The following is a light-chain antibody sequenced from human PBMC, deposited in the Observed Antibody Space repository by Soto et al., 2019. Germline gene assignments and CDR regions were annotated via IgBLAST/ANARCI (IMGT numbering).Light chain of an antibody. CDR3: QQYDNWPLT. CDR1: QSVSSN. V-gene: IGKV3-15*01. CDR2: GAS. J-gene: IGKJ4*02. Sequence: IVLTQSPATLSVSPGERATLSCRASQSVSSNLAWHQQRPGQAPRLLIYGASTRATGIPARFSGSGSGTEFTLTISSLQSEDFAVYYCQQYDNWPLTFGLGTKVDIK.